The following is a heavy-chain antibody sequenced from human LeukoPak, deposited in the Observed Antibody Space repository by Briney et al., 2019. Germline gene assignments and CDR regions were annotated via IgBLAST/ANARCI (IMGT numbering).Heavy chain of an antibody. V-gene: IGHV4-59*01. Sequence: SETLSLTCTVSGGSISSYYWSWVRQPPGKGLEWIGYIYYSGSTNYNPSLKSRVTISVDTSKNQFSLKLSSVTAADTAVYYCARGADPDPREKSEPKDYFDYWGQGTLVTVSS. CDR3: ARGADPDPREKSEPKDYFDY. CDR1: GGSISSYY. D-gene: IGHD1-26*01. CDR2: IYYSGST. J-gene: IGHJ4*02.